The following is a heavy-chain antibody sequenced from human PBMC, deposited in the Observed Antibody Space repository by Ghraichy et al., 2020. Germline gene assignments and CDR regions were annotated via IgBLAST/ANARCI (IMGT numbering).Heavy chain of an antibody. CDR3: ATVWGSPNWFDP. CDR1: GYTLTELS. J-gene: IGHJ5*02. V-gene: IGHV1-24*01. Sequence: ASVKVSCKVSGYTLTELSMHWVRQAPGKGLEWMGGFDPEDGETIYAQKFQGRVTMTEDTSTDTAYMELSSLRSEDTAVYYCATVWGSPNWFDPWGQGTLVTVSS. D-gene: IGHD3-16*01. CDR2: FDPEDGET.